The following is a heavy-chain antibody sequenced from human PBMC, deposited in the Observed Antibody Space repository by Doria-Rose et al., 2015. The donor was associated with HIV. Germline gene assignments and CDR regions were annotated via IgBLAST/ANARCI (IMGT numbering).Heavy chain of an antibody. J-gene: IGHJ6*03. CDR3: AKAPIIGPKYYFYMDV. CDR2: ISWDSGAK. CDR1: GFSFESYA. V-gene: IGHV3-9*01. Sequence: VQLVESGGGLVQPGRSLRLSCVGSGFSFESYAMHWVRLAPEKGLEWVAGISWDSGAKGNADSVEGRLTISRDNAKKSVYLEMRSLRPEDTAFYYCAKAPIIGPKYYFYMDVWGKGTSVTVSS. D-gene: IGHD3-3*01.